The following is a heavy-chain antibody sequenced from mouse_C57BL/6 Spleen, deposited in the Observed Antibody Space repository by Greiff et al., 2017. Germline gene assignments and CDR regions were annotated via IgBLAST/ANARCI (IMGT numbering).Heavy chain of an antibody. CDR1: GYAFSSSW. CDR3: ARWIYYDYGDYWYFDV. CDR2: IYPGDGDT. V-gene: IGHV1-82*01. J-gene: IGHJ1*03. D-gene: IGHD2-4*01. Sequence: VQLQQSGPELVKPGASVKISCKASGYAFSSSWMNWVKQRPGKGLEWIGRIYPGDGDTNYNGKFKGKATLTADKSSSTAYMQLSSLTSEDSAVYFCARWIYYDYGDYWYFDVWGTGTTVTVSS.